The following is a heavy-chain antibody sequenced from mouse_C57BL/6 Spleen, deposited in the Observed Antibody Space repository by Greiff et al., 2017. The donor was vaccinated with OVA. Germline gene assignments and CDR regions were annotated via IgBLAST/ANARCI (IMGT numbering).Heavy chain of an antibody. CDR1: GFNIKDDY. D-gene: IGHD2-4*01. CDR3: TRRITTLYFDY. Sequence: EVMLVESGAELVRPGASVKLSCTASGFNIKDDYMHWVKQRPEQGLEWIGWIDPENGDTEYASKFQGKATITADTSSNTAYLQLSSLTSEDTAVYYCTRRITTLYFDYWGQGPTLTGSS. CDR2: IDPENGDT. J-gene: IGHJ2*01. V-gene: IGHV14-4*01.